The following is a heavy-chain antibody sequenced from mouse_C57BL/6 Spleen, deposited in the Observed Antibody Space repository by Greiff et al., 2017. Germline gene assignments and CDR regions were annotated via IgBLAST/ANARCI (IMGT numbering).Heavy chain of an antibody. CDR2: ISDGGSYT. V-gene: IGHV5-4*01. D-gene: IGHD4-1*01. CDR1: GFTFSSYA. J-gene: IGHJ2*01. Sequence: DVKLVESGGGLVKPGGSLKLSCAASGFTFSSYAMSWVRQTPEKRLEWVATISDGGSYTYYPDNVKGRFTISRDNAKNNLYLQMSHLKSEDTAMYYCAREGLGQYYFDYWGQGTTLTVSS. CDR3: AREGLGQYYFDY.